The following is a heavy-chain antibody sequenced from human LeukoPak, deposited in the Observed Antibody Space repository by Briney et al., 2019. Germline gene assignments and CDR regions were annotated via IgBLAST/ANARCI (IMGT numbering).Heavy chain of an antibody. D-gene: IGHD3-10*01. CDR2: IKQDASDK. Sequence: AGSLTLTCAVSGFTISSYCISCFRQAPPGGLEWVTTIKQDASDKYYDHSLKGRFTISIDNAKNSLYMQMSSLRAEDTAVYYCARPRGWFGDYNEYGMDVWSKGTTVSVSS. CDR3: ARPRGWFGDYNEYGMDV. J-gene: IGHJ6*04. CDR1: GFTISSYC. V-gene: IGHV3-7*03.